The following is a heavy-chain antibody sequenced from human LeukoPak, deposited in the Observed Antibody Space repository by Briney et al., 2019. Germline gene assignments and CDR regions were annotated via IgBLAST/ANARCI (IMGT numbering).Heavy chain of an antibody. Sequence: GGSLRLSCAASGFTFSTYWVTWVRQAPGKGLEWVANINLDGSDKYYVDSVKGRFTISRDNAKNTLYLQMNSLRAEDTAVYYCARVGYYYDSSGYYSNFDYWGQGTLVTVSS. CDR1: GFTFSTYW. V-gene: IGHV3-7*01. D-gene: IGHD3-22*01. CDR2: INLDGSDK. CDR3: ARVGYYYDSSGYYSNFDY. J-gene: IGHJ4*02.